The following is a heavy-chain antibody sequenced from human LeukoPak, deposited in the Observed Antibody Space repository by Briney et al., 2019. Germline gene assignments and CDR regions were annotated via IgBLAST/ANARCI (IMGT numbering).Heavy chain of an antibody. CDR1: GGSISAYY. CDR3: ARALTGGDYRRYYFDY. Sequence: SETLSLTCTVSGGSISAYYWNWIRQSPGKGLEWIGYIYHTGSTKHNPSLKSRVTISVDTSKNQFSLKLSSVTAADTAVYYCARALTGGDYRRYYFDYWGQGTLVTVSS. V-gene: IGHV4-59*12. J-gene: IGHJ4*02. CDR2: IYHTGST. D-gene: IGHD4-17*01.